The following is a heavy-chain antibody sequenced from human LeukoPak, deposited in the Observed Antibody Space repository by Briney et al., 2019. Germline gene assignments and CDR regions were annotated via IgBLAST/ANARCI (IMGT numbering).Heavy chain of an antibody. Sequence: PSETLSLTCTVSGGSISSGGYYWSWIRQPPGKGLEWIGYIYHSGSTYYNPSLKSRVTISVDRSKNQFSLKLSSVTAADTAVYYCASSGVDTAMVGNYWGQGTLVTVSS. CDR2: IYHSGST. J-gene: IGHJ4*02. D-gene: IGHD5-18*01. CDR1: GGSISSGGYY. CDR3: ASSGVDTAMVGNY. V-gene: IGHV4-30-2*01.